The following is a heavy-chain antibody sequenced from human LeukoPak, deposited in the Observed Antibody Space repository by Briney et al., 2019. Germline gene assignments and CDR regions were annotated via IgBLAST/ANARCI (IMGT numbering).Heavy chain of an antibody. CDR3: ARSEGVVPAAPLRFDP. CDR2: ISAYNGNT. D-gene: IGHD2-2*01. Sequence: ASVKVSCKASGYTFTSYGISWVRQAPGQGLEWMGWISAYNGNTNYAQKLQGRVTMTTDTSTSTAYMELRSLRSDDMAVYYCARSEGVVPAAPLRFDPWGQGTLVTVSS. V-gene: IGHV1-18*03. CDR1: GYTFTSYG. J-gene: IGHJ5*02.